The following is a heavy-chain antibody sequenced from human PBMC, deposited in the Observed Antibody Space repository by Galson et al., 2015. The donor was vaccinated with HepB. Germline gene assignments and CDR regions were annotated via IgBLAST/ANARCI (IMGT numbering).Heavy chain of an antibody. D-gene: IGHD3-16*01. CDR1: GFFFSNYG. Sequence: SLRLSCAASGFFFSNYGMQWVRQAPGKGLEWVAFIRYDGSNEYYADSVKGRFTISRDNSKNTLYLQMNSLRTEDTALYYCVRDDGGRVGLGRRYFDLWGRGTLVTVSS. CDR3: VRDDGGRVGLGRRYFDL. V-gene: IGHV3-30*02. CDR2: IRYDGSNE. J-gene: IGHJ2*01.